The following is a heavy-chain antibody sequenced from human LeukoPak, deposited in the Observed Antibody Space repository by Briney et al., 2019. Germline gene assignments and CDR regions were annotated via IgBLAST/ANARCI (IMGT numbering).Heavy chain of an antibody. J-gene: IGHJ4*02. Sequence: GGSLRPSCAASGFTFSSYSMNWVRQAPGKGLEWVSYISSSSSTIYYADSVKGRFTISRDNAKNSLYLQMNSLRAEDTAVYYCARDISYYDSSPRGYWGQGTLVTVSS. CDR1: GFTFSSYS. CDR2: ISSSSSTI. V-gene: IGHV3-48*01. CDR3: ARDISYYDSSPRGY. D-gene: IGHD3-22*01.